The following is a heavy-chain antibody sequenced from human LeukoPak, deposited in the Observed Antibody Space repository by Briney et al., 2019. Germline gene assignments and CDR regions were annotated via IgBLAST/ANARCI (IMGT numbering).Heavy chain of an antibody. CDR3: ARRQGLWFGGLIRWFDP. Sequence: SETLSLTCAVYGGSFSGYYWSWIRQPPGKGLEWIGEINHSGSTNYNPSLKSRVTISVDTSKNQFSLKLSSVTAADTAVYYCARRQGLWFGGLIRWFDPWGQGTLVTVSS. D-gene: IGHD3-10*01. CDR1: GGSFSGYY. J-gene: IGHJ5*02. V-gene: IGHV4-34*01. CDR2: INHSGST.